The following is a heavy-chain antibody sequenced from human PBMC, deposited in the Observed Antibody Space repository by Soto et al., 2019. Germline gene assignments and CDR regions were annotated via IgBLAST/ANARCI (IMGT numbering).Heavy chain of an antibody. CDR2: FSRSGGNT. Sequence: EVQLLESGGGLVQPGGSLRLSCVASGFTFSTYAMSWVRQAPGKGLELVAGFSRSGGNTYYADSVKGRFTISRDNSLNTLYLQMTSLRADDTAVYYCAKDPHNSGTYRHGFDIWGQGTMVTVSS. D-gene: IGHD6-19*01. CDR1: GFTFSTYA. J-gene: IGHJ3*02. CDR3: AKDPHNSGTYRHGFDI. V-gene: IGHV3-23*01.